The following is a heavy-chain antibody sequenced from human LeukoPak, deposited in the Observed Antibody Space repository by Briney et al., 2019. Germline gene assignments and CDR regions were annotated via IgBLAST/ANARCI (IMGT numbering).Heavy chain of an antibody. Sequence: PGGSLRLSCAASGFTFSTYEMNWVRQAPGKGLEWVSYISSSGDTVYYADSVKGRFTISRDNAKNSLYLQMSSLRAEDTAVYYCARNPKYQLLYFDYWGRGTLVTVSS. V-gene: IGHV3-48*03. CDR3: ARNPKYQLLYFDY. CDR2: ISSSGDTV. D-gene: IGHD2-2*02. J-gene: IGHJ4*02. CDR1: GFTFSTYE.